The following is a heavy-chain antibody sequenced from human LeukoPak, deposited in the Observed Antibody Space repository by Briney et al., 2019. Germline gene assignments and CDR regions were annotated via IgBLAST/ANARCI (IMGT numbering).Heavy chain of an antibody. CDR2: VYTSGST. V-gene: IGHV4-4*07. J-gene: IGHJ4*02. CDR3: ARISGGYSYGPFDY. D-gene: IGHD5-18*01. Sequence: SETLFLTCTVSGGSISFYYWSWIRQPAGKGLEWIGRVYTSGSTNYNPSLKSRVTMSVDTSKNQISLKLSSVTAADTAVYYCARISGGYSYGPFDYWGQGTLVTVSS. CDR1: GGSISFYY.